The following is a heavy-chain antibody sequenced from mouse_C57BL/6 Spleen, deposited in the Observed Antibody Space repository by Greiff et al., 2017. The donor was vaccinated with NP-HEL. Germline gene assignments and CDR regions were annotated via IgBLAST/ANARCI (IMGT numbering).Heavy chain of an antibody. Sequence: EVMLVESGEGLVKPGGSLKLSCAASGFTFSSYAMSWVRQTPEKRLEWVAYISSGGDYIYYADTVKGRFTISRDNARNTLYLQMSSLKSEDTAMYYCTRDRGTTVGYAMDYWGQRTSVTVSS. CDR3: TRDRGTTVGYAMDY. J-gene: IGHJ4*01. CDR2: ISSGGDYI. V-gene: IGHV5-9-1*02. D-gene: IGHD1-1*01. CDR1: GFTFSSYA.